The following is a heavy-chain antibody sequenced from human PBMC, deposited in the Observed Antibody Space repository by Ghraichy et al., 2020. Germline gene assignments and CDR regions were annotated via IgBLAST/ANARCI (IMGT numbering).Heavy chain of an antibody. D-gene: IGHD3-3*01. J-gene: IGHJ4*02. Sequence: SQTLSLTCAISGDSVSSNSAAWNWIRQSPSRGLEWLGRTYYRSKWYNDYAVSVKSRITINPDTSKNQFSLQLNSVTPEDTAVYYCARAPVLEWLLYGGHYFDYWGQGTLVTVSS. CDR1: GDSVSSNSAA. CDR2: TYYRSKWYN. V-gene: IGHV6-1*01. CDR3: ARAPVLEWLLYGGHYFDY.